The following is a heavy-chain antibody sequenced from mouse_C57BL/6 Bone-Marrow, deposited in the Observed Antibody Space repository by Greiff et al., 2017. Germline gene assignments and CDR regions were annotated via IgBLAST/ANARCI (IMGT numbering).Heavy chain of an antibody. J-gene: IGHJ1*03. CDR1: GYTFTDYN. CDR3: ARNYGSSYRWYFDV. D-gene: IGHD1-1*01. V-gene: IGHV1-18*01. Sequence: EVKLMESGPELVKPGASVKIPCKASGYTFTDYNMDWVKQSHGKSLEWIGDINPNNGGTIYNQKFKGKATLTVDKSSSTAYMELRSLTSEDTAVYYCARNYGSSYRWYFDVWGTGTTVTVSS. CDR2: INPNNGGT.